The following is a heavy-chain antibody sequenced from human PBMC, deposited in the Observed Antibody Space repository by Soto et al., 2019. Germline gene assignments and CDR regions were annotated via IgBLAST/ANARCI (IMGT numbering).Heavy chain of an antibody. D-gene: IGHD2-2*01. V-gene: IGHV3-48*01. CDR2: ISSSSTI. Sequence: EVQLVESGGGLVQPGGSLRLSCAASGFTFSSYSMNWVRQAPGKGLEWVSYISSSSTIYYADSVKGRFTISRDNAKNSLYLQMNSLRAEDTAVYYCARRVVPAAMPGFDYWGQGTLVTVSS. CDR1: GFTFSSYS. J-gene: IGHJ4*02. CDR3: ARRVVPAAMPGFDY.